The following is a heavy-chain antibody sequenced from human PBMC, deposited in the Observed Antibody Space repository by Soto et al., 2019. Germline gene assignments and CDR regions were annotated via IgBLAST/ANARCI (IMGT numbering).Heavy chain of an antibody. D-gene: IGHD4-4*01. CDR3: AKDRTVTTFSLFSTPWDY. Sequence: EVQLLESGGGLVQPGGSLRLSCAASGFTFSSYAMSWVRQAPGKGLEWVSAISGSGGSTYYADYVKGRFTISRNNSKNTLYLQMNSLRAEDTAVYYCAKDRTVTTFSLFSTPWDYWGQGTLVTVSS. CDR1: GFTFSSYA. J-gene: IGHJ4*02. V-gene: IGHV3-23*01. CDR2: ISGSGGST.